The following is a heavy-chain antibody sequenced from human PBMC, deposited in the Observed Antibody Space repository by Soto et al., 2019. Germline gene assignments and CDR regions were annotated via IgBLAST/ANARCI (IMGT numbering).Heavy chain of an antibody. CDR1: GYTLTELS. D-gene: IGHD3-10*01. J-gene: IGHJ3*02. CDR2: FDPEDGET. V-gene: IGHV1-24*01. CDR3: ATESSYYSDAFDI. Sequence: VSVKVSCKVSGYTLTELSMHWVRQAPGKGLEWMGGFDPEDGETIYAQKFQGRVTMTEDTSTDTAYMELSSLRSEDTAVYYCATESSYYSDAFDIWGQGTMGTVSS.